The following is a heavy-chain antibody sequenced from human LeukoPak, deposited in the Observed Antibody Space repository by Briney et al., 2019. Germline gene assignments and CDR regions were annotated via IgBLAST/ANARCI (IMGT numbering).Heavy chain of an antibody. CDR3: ARDGPGYSFDY. D-gene: IGHD5-18*01. Sequence: QPGGSLRLSCAASGFSFSSYEMNWVRQAPGKGLEWVSWISTSGSTLNYADSVKGRFTVSRDNARNSLYLLMNSLRAEDTAVYYCARDGPGYSFDYWGQGTLVTVSS. J-gene: IGHJ4*02. CDR1: GFSFSSYE. V-gene: IGHV3-48*03. CDR2: ISTSGSTL.